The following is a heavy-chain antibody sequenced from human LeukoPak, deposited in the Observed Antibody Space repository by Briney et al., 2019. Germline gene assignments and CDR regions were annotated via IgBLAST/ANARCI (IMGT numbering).Heavy chain of an antibody. CDR3: ARVAEGIAAAGTNPGDY. CDR2: INHSGST. D-gene: IGHD6-13*01. CDR1: GGSFSGYY. J-gene: IGHJ4*02. V-gene: IGHV4-34*01. Sequence: SETLSLTCAVYGGSFSGYYWSWIRQPPGKGLEWIGEINHSGSTNYNPSLKSRVTISVDTSKNQFSLKLSSVTAADTAVYYCARVAEGIAAAGTNPGDYWGQGTLVTVSS.